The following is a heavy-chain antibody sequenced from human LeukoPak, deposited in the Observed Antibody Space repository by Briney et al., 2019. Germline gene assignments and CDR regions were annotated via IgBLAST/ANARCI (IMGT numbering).Heavy chain of an antibody. J-gene: IGHJ4*02. Sequence: GGSLRLSCAASGFTFSSYAMHWVRQAPGKGLEWVAFDGSIKYYADSVKGRFTISRDNSKNTLYLQINSLRAEDTAVYYCAKPHGSGIDGVYWGQGTLVTVSS. D-gene: IGHD3-10*01. CDR3: AKPHGSGIDGVY. V-gene: IGHV3-30*02. CDR1: GFTFSSYA. CDR2: DGSIK.